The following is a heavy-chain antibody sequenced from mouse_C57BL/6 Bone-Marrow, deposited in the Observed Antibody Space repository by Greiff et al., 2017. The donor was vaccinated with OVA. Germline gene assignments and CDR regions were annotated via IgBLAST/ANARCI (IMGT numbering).Heavy chain of an antibody. Sequence: QVTLKVSGPGILQPSQTLSLTCSFSGFSLSTFGMGVGWIRPPSGKGLEWLAHIWWNDDKYYNPALKSRPTISKETSKKQLFLKIANVDTADTATYYCARRDGYDEAYWGQGTLVTVSA. CDR2: IWWNDDK. CDR1: GFSLSTFGMG. D-gene: IGHD2-2*01. V-gene: IGHV8-8*01. CDR3: ARRDGYDEAY. J-gene: IGHJ3*01.